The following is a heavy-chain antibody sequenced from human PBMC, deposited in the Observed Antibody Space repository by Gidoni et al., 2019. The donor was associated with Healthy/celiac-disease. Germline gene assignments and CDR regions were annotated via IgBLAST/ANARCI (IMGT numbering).Heavy chain of an antibody. CDR3: ASGYSYPGGFDY. Sequence: QVQLVQSGAEVKKPGSSVKVSCKASGGTFSSYTISWVRQAPGQGLEWMGRIIPILGIANYAQKFQGRVTITADKSTSTAYMELSSLRSEDTAVYYCASGYSYPGGFDYWGQGTLVTVSS. D-gene: IGHD5-18*01. V-gene: IGHV1-69*02. CDR2: IIPILGIA. J-gene: IGHJ4*02. CDR1: GGTFSSYT.